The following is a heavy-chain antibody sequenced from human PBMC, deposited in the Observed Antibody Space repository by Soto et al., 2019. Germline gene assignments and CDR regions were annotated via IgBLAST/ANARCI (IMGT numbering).Heavy chain of an antibody. CDR1: GGTFSSYT. V-gene: IGHV1-69*08. J-gene: IGHJ3*02. D-gene: IGHD6-13*01. Sequence: QVQLVQSGAEVKKPGSSVKVSCKASGGTFSSYTISWVRQAPGQGLEWMGRIIPILGIANYAQKFQGRVTITADKSTSTAYMELSSLRSEYTAVYYCARDVEPGYSSSSGAFDIWGQGTMVTVSS. CDR2: IIPILGIA. CDR3: ARDVEPGYSSSSGAFDI.